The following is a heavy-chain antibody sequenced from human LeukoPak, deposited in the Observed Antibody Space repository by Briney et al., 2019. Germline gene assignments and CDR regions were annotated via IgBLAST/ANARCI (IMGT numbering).Heavy chain of an antibody. CDR1: GGTFSSYA. CDR2: IIPIFGTA. J-gene: IGHJ4*02. D-gene: IGHD1-26*01. Sequence: ASVKVSCKASGGTFSSYAISWVRQAPGQGLEWMGGIIPIFGTANYAQKFQGRVTITADESTSTAYMELSSLRSEDTALYYCARDYFGSPSALDYWGQGTLVTVPS. V-gene: IGHV1-69*13. CDR3: ARDYFGSPSALDY.